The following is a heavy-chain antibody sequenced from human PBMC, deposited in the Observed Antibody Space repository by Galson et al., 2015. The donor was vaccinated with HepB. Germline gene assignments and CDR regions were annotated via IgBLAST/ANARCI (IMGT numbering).Heavy chain of an antibody. Sequence: SVKVSCKASGYTFTGYYMHWVRQAPGQGLEWMGWINPNSGGTNYAQEFQGRVTMTRDTSISTAYMELSRLRSDDTAVYYCARYIVVVPATIRVDAFDIWGQGTMVTVSS. CDR1: GYTFTGYY. CDR2: INPNSGGT. V-gene: IGHV1-2*02. J-gene: IGHJ3*02. CDR3: ARYIVVVPATIRVDAFDI. D-gene: IGHD2-2*02.